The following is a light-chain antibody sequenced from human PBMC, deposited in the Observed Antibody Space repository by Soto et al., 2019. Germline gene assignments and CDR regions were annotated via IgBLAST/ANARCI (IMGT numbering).Light chain of an antibody. V-gene: IGLV4-69*01. CDR2: LNSDGSH. CDR1: SAHSTFA. J-gene: IGLJ2*01. Sequence: QSVLTQSPSASASLGASVKLTCTLSSAHSTFAIAWHQQQPEKGPRYLMKLNSDGSHNKGDGIPDRFSGSSSGAERYLTISSLQSEDEADYYCQTWGAGTHVLFGGGTKVTVL. CDR3: QTWGAGTHVL.